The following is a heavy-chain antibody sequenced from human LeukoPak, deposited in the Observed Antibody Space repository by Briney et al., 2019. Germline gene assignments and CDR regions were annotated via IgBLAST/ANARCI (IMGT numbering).Heavy chain of an antibody. Sequence: GESLQISCQGSGYSFTSYWIGWVRQMPGKGLEWMGIIYPGDSDTRYSPSFQGQVTISADKSISTAYLQWSSLKASDTAMYYCARHRSMVRGVIQGWFDPWGQGTLVTVSS. CDR1: GYSFTSYW. CDR3: ARHRSMVRGVIQGWFDP. J-gene: IGHJ5*02. CDR2: IYPGDSDT. D-gene: IGHD3-10*01. V-gene: IGHV5-51*01.